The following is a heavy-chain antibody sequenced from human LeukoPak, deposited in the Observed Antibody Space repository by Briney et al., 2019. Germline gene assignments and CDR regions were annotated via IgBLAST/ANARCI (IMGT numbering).Heavy chain of an antibody. D-gene: IGHD3-3*01. V-gene: IGHV4-59*01. CDR2: IYYSGST. CDR1: GGSISSYY. J-gene: IGHJ5*02. Sequence: SETLSLTCTVSGGSISSYYWSWIRQPPGKGLEWIGYIYYSGSTNYNPSLKSRVTISVDTSKNQFSLKLSSVTAADTAVYYCARVRKSISGVVNWFDPWGQGTLVTVSS. CDR3: ARVRKSISGVVNWFDP.